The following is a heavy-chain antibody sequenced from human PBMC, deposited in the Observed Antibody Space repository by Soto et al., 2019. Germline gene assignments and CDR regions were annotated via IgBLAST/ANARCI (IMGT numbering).Heavy chain of an antibody. D-gene: IGHD2-2*01. V-gene: IGHV3-48*02. CDR3: ARGYCSSTSCYLDYYYYYYGMDL. CDR2: ISSSSSTI. J-gene: IGHJ6*02. CDR1: GFTFSSYS. Sequence: EVQLVESGGGLVQPGGSLRLSCAASGFTFSSYSMNWVRQAPGKGLEWVSYISSSSSTIYYADSVKGRFTISRDNAKNSLYLQMNSLRDEDTAVYYCARGYCSSTSCYLDYYYYYYGMDLWGQGTTVTVSS.